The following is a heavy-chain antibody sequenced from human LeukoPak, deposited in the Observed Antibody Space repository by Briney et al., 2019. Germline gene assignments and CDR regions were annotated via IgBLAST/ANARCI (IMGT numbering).Heavy chain of an antibody. D-gene: IGHD1-20*01. CDR1: GFTFSSYA. Sequence: PGGSLRLSCAASGFTFSSYAMSWVRQAPGKGLEWVSAISGSGGSTYYADSVKGRFTISGDNSKNTLYLQMNSLRAEDTAVYYCAKGRKYNWNYFDYWGQGTLVTASS. CDR3: AKGRKYNWNYFDY. CDR2: ISGSGGST. V-gene: IGHV3-23*01. J-gene: IGHJ4*02.